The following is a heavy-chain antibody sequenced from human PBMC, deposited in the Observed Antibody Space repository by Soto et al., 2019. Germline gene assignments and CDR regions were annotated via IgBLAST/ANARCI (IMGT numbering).Heavy chain of an antibody. D-gene: IGHD2-2*02. CDR3: ARVVPAAIPPGPNNWNFDY. J-gene: IGHJ4*02. CDR1: GYTFTGYY. V-gene: IGHV1-2*02. Sequence: ASVKVSCKASGYTFTGYYMHWVRQAPGQGLEWMGWINSNSGGTNYAQKFQGRVTMTRDTSISTAYMELSRLRSDDTAVYYCARVVPAAIPPGPNNWNFDYWGQGTLVTVSS. CDR2: INSNSGGT.